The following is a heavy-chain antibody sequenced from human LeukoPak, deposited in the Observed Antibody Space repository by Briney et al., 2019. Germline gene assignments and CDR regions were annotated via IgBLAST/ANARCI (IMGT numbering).Heavy chain of an antibody. CDR3: ARRIKAAGTHYYGMDV. CDR2: IYPGDSDT. J-gene: IGHJ6*02. V-gene: IGHV5-51*01. D-gene: IGHD6-13*01. CDR1: GYSFTSYW. Sequence: GESLKISCKGSGYSFTSYWIGWVRQMPGKGLEWMGIIYPGDSDTRYSPSFQGQVTISADKSISTAYLQWSSLKASDTAMYYCARRIKAAGTHYYGMDVWGQGTTVTVSS.